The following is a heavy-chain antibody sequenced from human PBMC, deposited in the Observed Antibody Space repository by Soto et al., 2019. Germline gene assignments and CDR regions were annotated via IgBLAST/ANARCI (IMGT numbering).Heavy chain of an antibody. CDR2: IKQDGSEK. CDR1: GFTSSTYW. V-gene: IGHV3-7*01. J-gene: IGHJ4*02. CDR3: ARGPEPDDY. Sequence: EVQLVESGGGLVQPGGSLRLSCAASGFTSSTYWMSWVRQAPGKGLEWVANIKQDGSEKYYVDSVKGRFTISRDNAKNSLYLQMNSLRAEDTAVYYCARGPEPDDYWGQGTLVTVSS.